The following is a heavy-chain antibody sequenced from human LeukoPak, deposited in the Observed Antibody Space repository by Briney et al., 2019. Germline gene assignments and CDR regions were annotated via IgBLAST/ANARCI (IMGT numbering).Heavy chain of an antibody. D-gene: IGHD3-10*01. CDR1: GFTFSSYG. V-gene: IGHV3-30*02. CDR3: ARDMRLGYYYGSDY. Sequence: GGSLRLSCAASGFTFSSYGMHWVRQAPGKGLEWVAFIRYDGSNKYYADSVKGRFTISRDNSKNTLYLQMNSLRAEDTAVYYCARDMRLGYYYGSDYWGQGTLVTVSS. J-gene: IGHJ4*02. CDR2: IRYDGSNK.